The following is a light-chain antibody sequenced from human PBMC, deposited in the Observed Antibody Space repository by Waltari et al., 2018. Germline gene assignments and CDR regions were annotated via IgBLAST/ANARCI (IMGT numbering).Light chain of an antibody. J-gene: IGLJ1*01. CDR2: DVT. V-gene: IGLV2-14*03. CDR1: HSDGGGYNY. Sequence: QSALTQPASVSGSPGQSIPIFCTGAHSDGGGYNYVSWYQQYPGKAPKLIIYDVTQRPSGISNRFSGSKSGNTASLTISGLQTEDEAYYHCGSYTARSTYVFGTGTKVTVL. CDR3: GSYTARSTYV.